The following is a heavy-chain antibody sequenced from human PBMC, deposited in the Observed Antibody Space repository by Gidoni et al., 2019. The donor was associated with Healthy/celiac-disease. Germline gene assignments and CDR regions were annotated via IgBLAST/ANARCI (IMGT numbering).Heavy chain of an antibody. CDR3: AKDILNYDFWSGYYL. Sequence: QVQLVESGGGVVQPGRSLRLSCAASGFTFSSYGMNWVRPAPGKGLGLVAVISYYGSNKYYAGSVKGRFTISRDNSQNPLYLQMNSLRAEDTAVYYCAKDILNYDFWSGYYLGGQGTLVTVSS. D-gene: IGHD3-3*01. V-gene: IGHV3-30*18. CDR2: ISYYGSNK. CDR1: GFTFSSYG. J-gene: IGHJ4*02.